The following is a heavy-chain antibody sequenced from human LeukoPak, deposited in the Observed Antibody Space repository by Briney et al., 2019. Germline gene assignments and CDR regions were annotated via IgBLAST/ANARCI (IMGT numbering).Heavy chain of an antibody. CDR2: ISYDGSNK. CDR1: GFTFSSYA. CDR3: ARDLGLGRGWYGGDY. D-gene: IGHD6-19*01. J-gene: IGHJ4*02. V-gene: IGHV3-30-3*01. Sequence: GGSLRLSCAASGFTFSSYAMHWVRQAPGKGLEWVAVISYDGSNKYYADSVKGRFTLSRDNSKYMVYLQMNSLRGEDTAVYYCARDLGLGRGWYGGDYWGQGTLVTVSS.